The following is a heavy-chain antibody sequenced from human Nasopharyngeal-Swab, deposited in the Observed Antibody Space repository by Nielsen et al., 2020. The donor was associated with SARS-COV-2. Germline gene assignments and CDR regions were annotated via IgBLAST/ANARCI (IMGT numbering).Heavy chain of an antibody. V-gene: IGHV3-21*01. D-gene: IGHD6-19*01. CDR1: GFTFSSYS. CDR2: ISSSSSYI. J-gene: IGHJ4*02. CDR3: ARGGWGFDY. Sequence: GESLKISCAASGFTFSSYSMNWVRQAPGKGLEWVSSISSSSSYIYYADSVKGRFTISRDNAKNSLYLQMNSLRADETAVYYCARGGWGFDYWGQGTLVTVSS.